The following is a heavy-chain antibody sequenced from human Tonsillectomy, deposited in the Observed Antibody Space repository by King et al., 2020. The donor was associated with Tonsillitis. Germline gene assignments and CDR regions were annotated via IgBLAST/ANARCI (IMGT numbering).Heavy chain of an antibody. CDR2: INHSGST. V-gene: IGHV4-34*01. CDR1: GGSFSGYY. D-gene: IGHD6-13*01. CDR3: ARGFGYSSSWYRIDY. J-gene: IGHJ4*02. Sequence: VQLQQWGAGLLKPSATLSLTCAVYGGSFSGYYWSWIRQPPGKGLEWIGEINHSGSTNYNPSLKSRVTISVDTSKNQFSLKLSSVTAADTAVYYCARGFGYSSSWYRIDYWGQGTLVTVSS.